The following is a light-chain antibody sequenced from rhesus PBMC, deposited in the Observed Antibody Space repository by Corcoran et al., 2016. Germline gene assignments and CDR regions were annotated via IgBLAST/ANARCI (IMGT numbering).Light chain of an antibody. CDR2: DAS. Sequence: DIQMTQSPSSLSASVGDTVTITCQASQGISKYLAWYQQKPGRAPKFLIYDASTLQSGVPSRFSGSGAGTVFSLTISSLQPEGFAAYDWQQHNSYPFTFGPGTKLDI. CDR3: QQHNSYPFT. J-gene: IGKJ3*01. CDR1: QGISKY. V-gene: IGKV1-25*01.